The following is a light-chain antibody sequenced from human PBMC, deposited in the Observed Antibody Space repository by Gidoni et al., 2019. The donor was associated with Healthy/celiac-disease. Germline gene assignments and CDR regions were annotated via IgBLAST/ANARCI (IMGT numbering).Light chain of an antibody. V-gene: IGKV3-20*01. Sequence: EIVLTQSPGTLSLSPGERATLSCSASQSVSSSYLAWYQQKPGQAPRLLIYGASSRATGIPDRCSGSGSGTDFTLTISRLEPEDFAVYYCQQYGSSGWTFGQGTKVEIK. J-gene: IGKJ1*01. CDR1: QSVSSSY. CDR3: QQYGSSGWT. CDR2: GAS.